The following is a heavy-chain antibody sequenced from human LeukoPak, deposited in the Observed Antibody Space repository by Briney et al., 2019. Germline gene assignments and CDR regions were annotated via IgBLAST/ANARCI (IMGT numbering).Heavy chain of an antibody. V-gene: IGHV3-23*01. CDR1: GFTFSSYA. CDR2: ISGSGGST. D-gene: IGHD3-3*01. CDR3: AKDITIFGGISDY. Sequence: GGSLRLSCAASGFTFSSYAMSWVRQAPGNGLEWVSAISGSGGSTYYADSVKGRFTISKDNSKNTLYLQMNSLRAEDTAVYYCAKDITIFGGISDYWGQGTLVTVSS. J-gene: IGHJ4*02.